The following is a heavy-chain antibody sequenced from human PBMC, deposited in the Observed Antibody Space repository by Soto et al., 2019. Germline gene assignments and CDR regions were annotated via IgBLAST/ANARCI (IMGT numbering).Heavy chain of an antibody. CDR1: GYTFTGYY. V-gene: IGHV1-2*04. CDR3: ARDRAAVAGRGGYYFDY. CDR2: INPNSGGT. D-gene: IGHD6-19*01. Sequence: QVQLVQSGAEVKKPGASVKVSCKASGYTFTGYYMHWVRQAPGQGLEWMGWINPNSGGTNYAQKFQGWVTMTRDTSISTAYMELSRLRSDDTAVYYCARDRAAVAGRGGYYFDYWGQGTLVTVSS. J-gene: IGHJ4*02.